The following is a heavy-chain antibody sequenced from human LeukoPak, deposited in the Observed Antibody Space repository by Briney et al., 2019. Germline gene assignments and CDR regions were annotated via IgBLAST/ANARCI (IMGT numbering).Heavy chain of an antibody. CDR2: IWYDGSNK. J-gene: IGHJ4*02. CDR3: ARDAGASEVGAPLDY. Sequence: PGGSPRLSCAASGFTFSSYDMHWVRPAPGKGPEGGAVIWYDGSNKYYADSVKGRFTISRDNSKNTLYLQMNSLRAEDTAVFYCARDAGASEVGAPLDYWGQGTLVTVSS. CDR1: GFTFSSYD. V-gene: IGHV3-33*01. D-gene: IGHD1-26*01.